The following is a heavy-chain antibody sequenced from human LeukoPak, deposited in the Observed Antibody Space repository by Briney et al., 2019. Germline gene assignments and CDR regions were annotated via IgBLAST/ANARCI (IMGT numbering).Heavy chain of an antibody. D-gene: IGHD3-16*02. CDR1: GFTFSKYW. CDR3: ARDWYYDYVWGSYRIDAFDI. V-gene: IGHV3-11*01. CDR2: ISSSGSTI. J-gene: IGHJ3*02. Sequence: PGGSLRLSCAASGFTFSKYWMSWIRQAPGKGLEWVSYISSSGSTIYYADSVKGRFTISRDNAKNSLYLQMNSLRAEDTAVYYCARDWYYDYVWGSYRIDAFDIWGQGTMVTVSS.